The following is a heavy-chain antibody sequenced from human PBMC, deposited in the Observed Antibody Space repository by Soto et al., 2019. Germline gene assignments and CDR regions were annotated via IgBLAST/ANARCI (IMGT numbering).Heavy chain of an antibody. CDR3: ARENYYALDY. CDR2: INYSGST. V-gene: IGHV4-59*01. CDR1: SGSISSYN. Sequence: PSETLSLTCTVSSGSISSYNWNWVRQPPGKGLEWIGFINYSGSTHYNPSLKSRVTISLDTSRNQLSLKLNSVTAADTAVYYCARENYYALDYWGPGTLVTVSS. D-gene: IGHD3-10*01. J-gene: IGHJ4*02.